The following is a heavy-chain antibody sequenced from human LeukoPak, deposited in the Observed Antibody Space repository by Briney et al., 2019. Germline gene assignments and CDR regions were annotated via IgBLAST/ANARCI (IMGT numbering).Heavy chain of an antibody. J-gene: IGHJ4*02. Sequence: SQTLSLTCAVSGGSISSGGYSCSWIRQPPGKGLEWIGYIYHSGSTYYNPSLKSRVTISVDRSKNQFSLKLSSVTAADTAVYYCARGYSVTIPFDYWGQGTLVTVSS. D-gene: IGHD4-17*01. CDR3: ARGYSVTIPFDY. CDR2: IYHSGST. CDR1: GGSISSGGYS. V-gene: IGHV4-30-2*01.